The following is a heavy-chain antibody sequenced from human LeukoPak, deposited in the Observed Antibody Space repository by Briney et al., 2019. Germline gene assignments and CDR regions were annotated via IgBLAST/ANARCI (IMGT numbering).Heavy chain of an antibody. V-gene: IGHV3-23*01. CDR1: GFTFSSYD. CDR3: AKDPMTTVTTVDSD. Sequence: PGGSLRLSCAASGFTFSSYDMTWVRQAPGKGLEWVSSISASDGDTYYADSVKGRFTISRDNSKNTLYLQMNSLRAEDTAVYYCAKDPMTTVTTVDSDWGQGTLVTVSS. J-gene: IGHJ4*02. CDR2: ISASDGDT. D-gene: IGHD4-17*01.